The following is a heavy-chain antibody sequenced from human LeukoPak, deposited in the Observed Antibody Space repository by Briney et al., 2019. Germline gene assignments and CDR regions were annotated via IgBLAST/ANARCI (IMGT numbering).Heavy chain of an antibody. D-gene: IGHD1-26*01. V-gene: IGHV4-61*09. CDR3: ARAKKRSGRSRNFYLDV. Sequence: PSETLSLTCTVSDDPINSGVYYWNWIRQPAWKGLEWIGHIYTSGTTTNSNPSLKSRVAISLDTSKNHFSLKLSSVTAADTAVYYCARAKKRSGRSRNFYLDVWGKGTTVTVSS. J-gene: IGHJ6*03. CDR1: DDPINSGVYY. CDR2: IYTSGTTT.